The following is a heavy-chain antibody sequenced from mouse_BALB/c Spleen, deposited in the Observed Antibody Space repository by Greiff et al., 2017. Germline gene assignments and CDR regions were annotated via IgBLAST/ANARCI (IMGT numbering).Heavy chain of an antibody. CDR2: ISTYYGNT. CDR1: SYTFTDYA. V-gene: IGHV1-67*01. CDR3: ARSTTVVAPDY. D-gene: IGHD1-1*01. J-gene: IGHJ2*01. Sequence: QVQLQQSGPELVRPGVSVKISCKGSSYTFTDYAMHWVKQSHAKSLEWIGVISTYYGNTNYNQKFKGKATMTVDKSSSTAYMELARLTSEDSAVYYCARSTTVVAPDYWGQGTTLTVSS.